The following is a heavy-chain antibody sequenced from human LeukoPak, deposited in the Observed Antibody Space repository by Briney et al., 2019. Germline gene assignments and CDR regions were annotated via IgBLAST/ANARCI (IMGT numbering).Heavy chain of an antibody. V-gene: IGHV4-38-2*01. CDR3: ARGGQQLRYFQH. CDR2: IYHSGST. CDR1: GYSTSRGYY. Sequence: PETLSVTCAVSGYSTSRGYYWGWIRQPPGKGLEWIGSIYHSGSTYYNPSLKSRVTISVDTSKNQFSLKLSSVTAADTAVYYCARGGQQLRYFQHRGQGTLVTVSS. D-gene: IGHD6-13*01. J-gene: IGHJ1*01.